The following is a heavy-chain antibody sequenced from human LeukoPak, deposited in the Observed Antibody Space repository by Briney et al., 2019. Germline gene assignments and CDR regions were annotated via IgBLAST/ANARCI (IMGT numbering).Heavy chain of an antibody. CDR1: GASIRSYY. D-gene: IGHD5-24*01. V-gene: IGHV4-4*07. CDR2: IYTSGIT. Sequence: PSETLSLTCTVSGASIRSYYWTWIRQPAGKGLEWIGRIYTSGITKYNPSLMSRVTISVDKSKNQFSLKLSSVTAADTAVYYCARGCGDDYNLYFFDYWGQGTLVTVSS. CDR3: ARGCGDDYNLYFFDY. J-gene: IGHJ4*02.